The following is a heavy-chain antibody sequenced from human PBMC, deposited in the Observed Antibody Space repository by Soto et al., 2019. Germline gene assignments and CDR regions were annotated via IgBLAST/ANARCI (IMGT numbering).Heavy chain of an antibody. V-gene: IGHV3-33*01. CDR2: RWYDGSNK. D-gene: IGHD4-17*01. CDR3: ARDPPYGDYDYYYYGMDV. CDR1: GFTFSSYG. Sequence: PGGSQRLSCAASGFTFSSYGMHWVRQAPGKGLEWVAVRWYDGSNKYYVDSVNGRFTISRDNSKNTLYLQMNSLRAEDTAVYYCARDPPYGDYDYYYYGMDVWGQGTTVTVSS. J-gene: IGHJ6*02.